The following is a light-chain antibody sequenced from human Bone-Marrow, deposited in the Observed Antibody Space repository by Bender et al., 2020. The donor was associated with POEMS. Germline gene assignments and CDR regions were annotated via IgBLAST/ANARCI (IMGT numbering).Light chain of an antibody. Sequence: QSALTQPASVSGSPGQSITISCTGTRSDIASFDLISWYQQHPGEAPKLMIFEGTKRPSGVTSRFSGSSSDNTASLTISGLQDDDEADYFCCSYAGSGVVFGGGTKLTVL. J-gene: IGLJ2*01. V-gene: IGLV2-23*01. CDR3: CSYAGSGVV. CDR1: RSDIASFDL. CDR2: EGT.